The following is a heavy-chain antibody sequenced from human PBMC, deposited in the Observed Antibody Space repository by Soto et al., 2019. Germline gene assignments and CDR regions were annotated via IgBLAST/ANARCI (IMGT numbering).Heavy chain of an antibody. CDR2: ISYDGSKK. Sequence: QVQLVESGGGVVQPGRSLRLSCAASGFTFSSYAMHWVRQAPGKGLEWVAVISYDGSKKYYADSVKGRFTISRDNSKNTLYLQTNSLRAEDTAVYYCARGTTVTLLVDYWGQGTLVTVSS. CDR1: GFTFSSYA. D-gene: IGHD4-4*01. J-gene: IGHJ4*02. CDR3: ARGTTVTLLVDY. V-gene: IGHV3-30-3*01.